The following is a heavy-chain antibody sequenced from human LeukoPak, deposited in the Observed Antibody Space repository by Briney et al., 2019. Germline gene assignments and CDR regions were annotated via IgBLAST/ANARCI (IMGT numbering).Heavy chain of an antibody. CDR3: AKLGVVADDAFDI. CDR2: ISYDGGNK. Sequence: PGRSLRLSCAASGFTFSSYGMHRVRQAPGKGLEWVAVISYDGGNKYYADSVKGRFTISRDNSKNTLYLQMNSLRAEDTAVYYCAKLGVVADDAFDIWGQGTMVTVSS. J-gene: IGHJ3*02. D-gene: IGHD3-22*01. CDR1: GFTFSSYG. V-gene: IGHV3-30*18.